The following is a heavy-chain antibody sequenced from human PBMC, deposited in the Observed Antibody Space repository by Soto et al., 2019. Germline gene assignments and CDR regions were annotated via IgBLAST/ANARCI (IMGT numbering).Heavy chain of an antibody. CDR1: GFTFSSTW. CDR3: VGGALMDV. CDR2: INSDGSST. J-gene: IGHJ6*03. V-gene: IGHV3-74*01. Sequence: EVQLVESGGGLIQPGGSLRLSCAASGFTFSSTWMYWVRQVPGKGLVWVSRINSDGSSTSHADFVEGRFTISRDNAKNTLYLEMNGLRVEDTAVYYCVGGALMDVWGKGTTVTVSS.